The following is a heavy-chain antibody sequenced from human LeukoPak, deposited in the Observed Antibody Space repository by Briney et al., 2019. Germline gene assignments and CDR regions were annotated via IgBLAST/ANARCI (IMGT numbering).Heavy chain of an antibody. CDR3: ARHSGSYLKSALHI. Sequence: SETLSLTCTVSGGSISSSSYYWGWIRQPPGKGLEWIGSMYYSGSTYYNPSLKSRVTKSVDTSKNQFSLELTSVTAADTAVYYCARHSGSYLKSALHIWGQGTMVTVSS. CDR2: MYYSGST. D-gene: IGHD1-26*01. CDR1: GGSISSSSYY. V-gene: IGHV4-39*01. J-gene: IGHJ3*02.